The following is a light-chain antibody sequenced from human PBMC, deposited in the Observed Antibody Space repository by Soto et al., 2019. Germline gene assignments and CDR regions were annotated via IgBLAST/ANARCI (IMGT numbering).Light chain of an antibody. J-gene: IGLJ2*01. CDR1: SSNIGKNA. Sequence: QSVLTQPPSVSEAPRQRVTISCSGSSSNIGKNAVNWYQQLPGQAPKLLIYYDDLLPSGVSDRFSGSKSGTSASLAISGLQSEDEADYYCAAWDDSLNGPVFGGGTKLTVL. CDR3: AAWDDSLNGPV. V-gene: IGLV1-36*01. CDR2: YDD.